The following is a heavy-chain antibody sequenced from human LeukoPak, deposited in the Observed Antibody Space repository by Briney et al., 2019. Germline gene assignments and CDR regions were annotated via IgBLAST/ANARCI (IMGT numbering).Heavy chain of an antibody. V-gene: IGHV1-2*02. Sequence: GASVKVSCKASGYTFTGYYMHWVRQAPGQGLEWMGWINPNSGGTNYAQKFQGRVTMTRDTSISTAYMELSRLRSDDTAVYYCATHPVRGYSGYDFLDYWGQGTLVTVSS. CDR2: INPNSGGT. D-gene: IGHD5-12*01. CDR1: GYTFTGYY. J-gene: IGHJ4*02. CDR3: ATHPVRGYSGYDFLDY.